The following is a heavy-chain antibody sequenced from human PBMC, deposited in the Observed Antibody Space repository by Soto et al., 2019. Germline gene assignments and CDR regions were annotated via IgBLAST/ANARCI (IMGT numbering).Heavy chain of an antibody. V-gene: IGHV4-31*03. CDR1: GGSISSGGYY. Sequence: LSLTGTVSGGSISSGGYYWSWIRQHPGKGLEWIGYIYYSGSTYYNPSLKSRVTISVDTSKNQFSLKLSSVTAADTAVYYCARQSPESCITKARGVYEIDSFCQGTLVTVSS. J-gene: IGHJ5*01. CDR2: IYYSGST. D-gene: IGHD3-10*01. CDR3: ARQSPESCITKARGVYEIDS.